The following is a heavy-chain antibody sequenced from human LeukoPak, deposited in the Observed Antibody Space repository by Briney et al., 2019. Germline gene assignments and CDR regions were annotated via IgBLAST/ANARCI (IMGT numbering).Heavy chain of an antibody. CDR1: GFTLSSYA. CDR3: ATVPNTVTTIY. J-gene: IGHJ4*02. Sequence: GGSLRLSCAASGFTLSSYAMGWVRQPPGKGLEWASAISGGGGGTYYADSVDGRFSISSDNSKNTLYLQMNSLRAEPTAVYYCATVPNTVTTIYWGQGDLVTVSS. CDR2: ISGGGGGT. D-gene: IGHD4-17*01. V-gene: IGHV3-23*01.